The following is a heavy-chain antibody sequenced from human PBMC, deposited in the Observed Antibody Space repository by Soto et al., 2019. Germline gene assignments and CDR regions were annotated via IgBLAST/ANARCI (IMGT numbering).Heavy chain of an antibody. CDR1: GGSISSGDYY. V-gene: IGHV4-30-2*01. J-gene: IGHJ4*02. D-gene: IGHD4-17*01. Sequence: PSETLSLTCTVSGGSISSGDYYWSWIRQPPGKGLEWIGYIYHSGSTYYNPSLKSRVTISVDRSKNQLSLKLSSVTAADTAVYYCARAKTMTTVDRSVPPEKYYFDYWGQGTLVTVSS. CDR3: ARAKTMTTVDRSVPPEKYYFDY. CDR2: IYHSGST.